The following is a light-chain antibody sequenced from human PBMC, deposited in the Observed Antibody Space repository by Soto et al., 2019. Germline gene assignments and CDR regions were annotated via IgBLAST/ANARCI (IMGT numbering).Light chain of an antibody. CDR2: DTS. CDR1: TGAVPSGHY. Sequence: QAVVTQEPSLTVSPGGTVTLTCGSSTGAVPSGHYPYWFQQKPGQAPRTLIYDTSNKHSWTPARFSGSLLGGKAALTLSGAQPEDEAEYYCLLSYSGARPYVVFGGGTKVTVL. J-gene: IGLJ2*01. CDR3: LLSYSGARPYVV. V-gene: IGLV7-46*01.